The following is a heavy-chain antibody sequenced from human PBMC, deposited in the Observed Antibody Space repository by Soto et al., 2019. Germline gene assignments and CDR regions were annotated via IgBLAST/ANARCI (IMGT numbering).Heavy chain of an antibody. D-gene: IGHD6-19*01. J-gene: IGHJ4*02. CDR1: GFTFSSYW. V-gene: IGHV3-74*01. Sequence: EVQLVESGGGLVQPGGSLRLSCAASGFTFSSYWMHWVRQAPGKGLVWVSRINSDGSSTSYADSVKGRFTISRDKAKNPLYLKMNSLRAEDTAVYYCAVAVAGPTAIGYWGQGTLVTVSS. CDR3: AVAVAGPTAIGY. CDR2: INSDGSST.